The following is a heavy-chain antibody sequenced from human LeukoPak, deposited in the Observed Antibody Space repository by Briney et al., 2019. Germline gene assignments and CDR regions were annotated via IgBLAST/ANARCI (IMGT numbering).Heavy chain of an antibody. CDR1: GGSFSGYY. J-gene: IGHJ4*02. V-gene: IGHV4-34*01. CDR2: INHSGST. D-gene: IGHD6-13*01. Sequence: SETLSLTCAVYGGSFSGYYWSWIRQPPGKGLEWIGEINHSGSTNYNPSFKSRVTISVDTSKNQFSLKLSSVTAADTAVYYCARGRYSSSWYTRNFDYWGQGTLVTVSS. CDR3: ARGRYSSSWYTRNFDY.